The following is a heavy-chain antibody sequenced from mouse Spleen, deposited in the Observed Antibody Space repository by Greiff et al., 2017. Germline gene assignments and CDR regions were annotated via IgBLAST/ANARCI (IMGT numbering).Heavy chain of an antibody. CDR2: IDPSDSET. CDR3: AKNYYGSSNWYFDV. Sequence: VQLQQPGAELVRPGSSVKLSCKASGYTFTSYWMNWVKQRPIQGLEWIGNIDPSDSETHYNQKFKDKATLTVDKSSSTAYMQLSSLTSEDSAVYYCAKNYYGSSNWYFDVWGTGTTVTVSS. J-gene: IGHJ1*03. V-gene: IGHV1-52*01. D-gene: IGHD1-1*01. CDR1: GYTFTSYW.